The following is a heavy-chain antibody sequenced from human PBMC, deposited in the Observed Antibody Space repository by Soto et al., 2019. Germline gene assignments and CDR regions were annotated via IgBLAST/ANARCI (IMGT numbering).Heavy chain of an antibody. Sequence: ASVKVSCKASGYTFTTNGISWVRQAPGQGLEWMGWISAYDGNTNYAQKLQDRVTMTTDTSTNTAYMELRSLRSDDTAVYYCARDEAYYDILTGYYSIWGQGTMVTVSS. V-gene: IGHV1-18*01. CDR3: ARDEAYYDILTGYYSI. CDR2: ISAYDGNT. J-gene: IGHJ3*02. D-gene: IGHD3-9*01. CDR1: GYTFTTNG.